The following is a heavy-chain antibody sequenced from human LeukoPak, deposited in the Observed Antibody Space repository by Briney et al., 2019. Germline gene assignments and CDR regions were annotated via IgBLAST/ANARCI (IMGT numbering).Heavy chain of an antibody. CDR2: ISSSGSTI. CDR1: GFTFSSYE. CDR3: ARIGIMIVVVNGMDV. D-gene: IGHD3-22*01. V-gene: IGHV3-48*03. Sequence: GGSLRLSCAASGFTFSSYEMNWVRQAPGKGLEWVSYISSSGSTINYADSVEGRFTISRDNAKNSLYLQMNSLRAEDTAVYYCARIGIMIVVVNGMDVWGQGTTVTVSS. J-gene: IGHJ6*02.